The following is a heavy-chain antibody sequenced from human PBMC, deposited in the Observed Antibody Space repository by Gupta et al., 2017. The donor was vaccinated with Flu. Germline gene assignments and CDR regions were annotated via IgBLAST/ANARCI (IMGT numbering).Heavy chain of an antibody. CDR1: GFTFSSYA. V-gene: IGHV3-23*01. J-gene: IGHJ4*02. D-gene: IGHD4-17*01. Sequence: EVQLLESGGGLVQPGGSLRLSCAASGFTFSSYAMSWVRQAPGKGLEWVSAISGSGGSTYYADSVKGRFTISRDNSKNTLYLQMNSLRAEDTAVYYCAKDKIYGVQPPNYFDYWGQGTLVTVSS. CDR2: ISGSGGST. CDR3: AKDKIYGVQPPNYFDY.